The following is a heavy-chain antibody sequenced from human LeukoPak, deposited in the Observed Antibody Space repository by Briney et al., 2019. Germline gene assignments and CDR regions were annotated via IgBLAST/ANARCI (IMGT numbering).Heavy chain of an antibody. CDR1: GGSMSSYY. J-gene: IGHJ2*01. CDR3: ARDFIGRYWYFDL. V-gene: IGHV4-59*01. CDR2: IYYSGST. D-gene: IGHD3-16*02. Sequence: PSETLSLTCTVSGGSMSSYYWSRIRQPPGKGLEWIGNIYYSGSTNYNPSLMSRVTISVDTSKNQFSLKLSSVTAADTAVYYCARDFIGRYWYFDLWGRGTLVTVSS.